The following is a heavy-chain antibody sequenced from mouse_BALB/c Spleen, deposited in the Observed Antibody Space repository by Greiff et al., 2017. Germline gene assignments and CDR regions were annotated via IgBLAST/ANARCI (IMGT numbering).Heavy chain of an antibody. Sequence: QVQLQQPGAELVKPGASVKLSCKASGYTFTSYWMHWVKQRPGQGLEWIGEIDPSDSYTNYNQKFKGKATLTVDKSSSTAYMQLSSLTSEDSAVYYCASSMITTYFDVWGAGTTVTVSS. D-gene: IGHD2-4*01. J-gene: IGHJ1*01. CDR2: IDPSDSYT. CDR3: ASSMITTYFDV. CDR1: GYTFTSYW. V-gene: IGHV1-69*02.